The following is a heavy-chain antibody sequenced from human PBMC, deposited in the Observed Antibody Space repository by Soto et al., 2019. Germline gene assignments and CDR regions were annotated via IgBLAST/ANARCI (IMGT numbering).Heavy chain of an antibody. CDR1: GFSLSTSGVG. D-gene: IGHD6-13*01. CDR3: AHRPGAAAGSNWFDP. V-gene: IGHV2-5*02. CDR2: IYWDDDK. Sequence: QITLKESGPTLVKPTQTLTLTCTFSGFSLSTSGVGVGWIRQPPGKALEWLALIYWDDDKRYSPSLKSRLTITKDTSKNQVVLTMTNMDPVDTATYYCAHRPGAAAGSNWFDPWGQGTLVTVSS. J-gene: IGHJ5*02.